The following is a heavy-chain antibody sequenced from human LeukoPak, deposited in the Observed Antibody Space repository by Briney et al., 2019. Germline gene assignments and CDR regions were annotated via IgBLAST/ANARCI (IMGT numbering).Heavy chain of an antibody. CDR2: NYYSGST. CDR3: AREGYRRYDSSGYYYPAEYFQH. J-gene: IGHJ1*01. CDR1: GGSISSSSYY. D-gene: IGHD3-22*01. Sequence: SETLSLTCTVSGGSISSSSYYWGWIRQPPGKGLEWIGSNYYSGSTYYNPSLKSRVTISVDTSKNQFSLKLSSVTAADTAVYYCAREGYRRYDSSGYYYPAEYFQHWGQGTLVTVSS. V-gene: IGHV4-39*07.